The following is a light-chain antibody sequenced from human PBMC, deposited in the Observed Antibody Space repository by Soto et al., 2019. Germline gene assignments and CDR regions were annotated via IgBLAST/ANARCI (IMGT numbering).Light chain of an antibody. Sequence: QSVLTQPPSASGTPGQRVTMSCSGSSSNIGRNTVNWYQQLPGTAPRLLIYYNYLRPSGVPDRFSGSKSGTSASLAISGLQSEDEAEYYCATWDDSLNGVVFGGGTKLTVL. CDR1: SSNIGRNT. J-gene: IGLJ3*02. CDR3: ATWDDSLNGVV. CDR2: YNY. V-gene: IGLV1-44*01.